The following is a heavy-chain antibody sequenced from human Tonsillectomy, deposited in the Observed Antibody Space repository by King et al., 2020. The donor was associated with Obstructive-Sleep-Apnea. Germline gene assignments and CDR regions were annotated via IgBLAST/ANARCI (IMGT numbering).Heavy chain of an antibody. CDR2: IRTKANSYAT. Sequence: VQLVESGGGLVQPGGSLKLSCAASGFTFSGSAMHWVRQASGKGLEWVGRIRTKANSYATAYAASVKGRFTISRDDSKNTAYLQMNSLKTEDTAVYYCSRLRWFGDDDYYYGMDVWVQGTTVTVSS. J-gene: IGHJ6*02. CDR1: GFTFSGSA. CDR3: SRLRWFGDDDYYYGMDV. D-gene: IGHD3-10*01. V-gene: IGHV3-73*01.